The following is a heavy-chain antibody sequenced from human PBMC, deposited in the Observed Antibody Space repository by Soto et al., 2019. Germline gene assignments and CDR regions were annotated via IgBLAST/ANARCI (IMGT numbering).Heavy chain of an antibody. J-gene: IGHJ4*02. V-gene: IGHV3-21*01. D-gene: IGHD4-17*01. CDR2: ISSSSSYI. CDR3: ARDAYGDYEGFDY. Sequence: EVQLVESGGGLVKPGGSLRLSCAASGFTFSSYSMNWVRQAPGKGLEWVSSISSSSSYIYYADSVKGRFTISRDNAKNSLYLQMNSLRAEDTAVYYCARDAYGDYEGFDYWGQGTLVTVSS. CDR1: GFTFSSYS.